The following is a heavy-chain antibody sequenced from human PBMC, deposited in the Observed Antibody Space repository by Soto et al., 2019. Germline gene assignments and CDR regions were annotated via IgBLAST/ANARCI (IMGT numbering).Heavy chain of an antibody. CDR2: INSDGSST. J-gene: IGHJ5*02. Sequence: PGGSLRLSCAASGFTFSSYWMHWVRQAPGKGLVWVSRINSDGSSTSYADSVKGRFTISRDNAKNTLYLQMNSLRAEDTAVYYCAREERLWFGELRNHWGQGTLVTVSS. CDR1: GFTFSSYW. V-gene: IGHV3-74*01. CDR3: AREERLWFGELRNH. D-gene: IGHD3-10*01.